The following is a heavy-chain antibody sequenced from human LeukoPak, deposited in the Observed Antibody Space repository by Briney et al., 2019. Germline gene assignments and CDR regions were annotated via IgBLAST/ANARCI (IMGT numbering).Heavy chain of an antibody. J-gene: IGHJ5*02. V-gene: IGHV3-30*02. CDR3: TTRSRYYDFWSGYYLSDWFDP. CDR1: GFTFSSYG. D-gene: IGHD3-3*01. CDR2: IRYDGSNK. Sequence: GSLRLSCAASGFTFSSYGMHWVRQAPGKGLEWVAFIRYDGSNKYYADSVKGRFTISRDNSKNTLYLQMNSLKTEDTAVYYCTTRSRYYDFWSGYYLSDWFDPWGQGTLVTVSS.